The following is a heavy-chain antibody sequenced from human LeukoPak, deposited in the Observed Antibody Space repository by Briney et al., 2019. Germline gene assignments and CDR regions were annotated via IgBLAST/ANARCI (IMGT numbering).Heavy chain of an antibody. CDR1: GGSIKGYH. CDR2: IDSNDAT. CDR3: ARRNDFHI. J-gene: IGHJ3*02. Sequence: SETLSLTCTVSGGSIKGYHWSWILQPPGKGLEWIGYIDSNDATEYKPSLKSRVTISADTSKNQFSLKLTSVSAADTAIYYCARRNDFHIWGQGTMVTVSS. V-gene: IGHV4-4*08.